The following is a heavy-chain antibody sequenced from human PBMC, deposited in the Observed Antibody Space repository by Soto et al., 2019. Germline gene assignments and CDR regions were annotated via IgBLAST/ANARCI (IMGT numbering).Heavy chain of an antibody. CDR2: IWYDGSNK. Sequence: GGSLRLSCAASGFTFSSYGMHWVRQAPGKGLEWVAVIWYDGSNKYYAESVKGRFTISRDNSKNTLYLQMNSLRSEDTAVYYCATEKITMVRGVISRSFGWFDPWGQGTLVTVSS. CDR3: ATEKITMVRGVISRSFGWFDP. CDR1: GFTFSSYG. J-gene: IGHJ5*02. V-gene: IGHV3-30*02. D-gene: IGHD3-10*01.